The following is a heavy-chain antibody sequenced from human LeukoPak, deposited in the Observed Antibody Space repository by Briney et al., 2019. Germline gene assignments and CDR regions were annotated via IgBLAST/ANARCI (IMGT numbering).Heavy chain of an antibody. CDR2: ISSSSYI. CDR1: GFTFSSYS. Sequence: GGSLRLSCAASGFTFSSYSMNWVRQAPGKGLEWVSSISSSSYIYYADSVKGRFTISRDNAKNSLYLQMNSLRAEDTAVYYCARDGLLTTFDPWGQGTLVTVSS. J-gene: IGHJ5*02. CDR3: ARDGLLTTFDP. V-gene: IGHV3-21*01. D-gene: IGHD3-22*01.